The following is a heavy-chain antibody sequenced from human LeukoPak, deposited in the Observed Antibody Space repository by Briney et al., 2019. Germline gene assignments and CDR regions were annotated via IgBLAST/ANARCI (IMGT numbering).Heavy chain of an antibody. CDR2: MNPNSGNT. CDR1: GYTFTSYD. V-gene: IGHV1-8*01. Sequence: ASVKVSCKASGYTFTSYDINWVRQATGQGLEWMGWMNPNSGNTGYAQKFQGRVTMTRNTSISTAYMELSSLRSEDTAVYYCAGVQGRPYYYGMDVWGQGTTVTVSS. J-gene: IGHJ6*02. CDR3: AGVQGRPYYYGMDV.